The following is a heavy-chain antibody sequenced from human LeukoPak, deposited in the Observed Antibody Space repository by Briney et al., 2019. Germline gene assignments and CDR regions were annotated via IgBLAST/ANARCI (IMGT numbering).Heavy chain of an antibody. V-gene: IGHV3-23*01. Sequence: ETLSLTCTVSGGSISSSSYYWGWIRQPPGKGLEWVSTISSSGDSTYYADSVKGRFTISRDNSKNTLHLQMNSLRAEDTAVYYCAKGGAGYCGSTSCLYYFDYWGQGTLVTVST. CDR1: GGSISSSSYY. CDR2: ISSSGDST. D-gene: IGHD2-2*01. J-gene: IGHJ4*02. CDR3: AKGGAGYCGSTSCLYYFDY.